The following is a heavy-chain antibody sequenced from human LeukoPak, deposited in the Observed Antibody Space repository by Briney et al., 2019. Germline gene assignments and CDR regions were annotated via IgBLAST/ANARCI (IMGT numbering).Heavy chain of an antibody. D-gene: IGHD1-14*01. CDR3: ARAAADPLKPTGLKV. Sequence: ASVKVSRMASGYTFTTYGVTWVRQVAGQGLEWMGWISGYNGNTHYAQKFQGRVTMTTDTSTNTAYMEVRTLRSDDSAVYYCARAAADPLKPTGLKVWGQGTTVIVSS. J-gene: IGHJ6*02. CDR1: GYTFTTYG. CDR2: ISGYNGNT. V-gene: IGHV1-18*01.